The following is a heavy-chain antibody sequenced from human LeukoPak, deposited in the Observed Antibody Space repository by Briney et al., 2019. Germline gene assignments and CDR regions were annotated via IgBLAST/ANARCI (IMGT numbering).Heavy chain of an antibody. V-gene: IGHV1-8*01. J-gene: IGHJ4*02. D-gene: IGHD3-9*01. CDR1: GYTFTTYD. CDR3: ARGKSPLRYFDWYQGSDFDY. CDR2: MNPNSGNT. Sequence: ASVKVSCKASGYTFTTYDINWVRQATGQGLEWMGWMNPNSGNTGYAQKFQGRVTMTRDTSISTVYMELSSLRSEDTAVYYCARGKSPLRYFDWYQGSDFDYWGQGTLVTVSS.